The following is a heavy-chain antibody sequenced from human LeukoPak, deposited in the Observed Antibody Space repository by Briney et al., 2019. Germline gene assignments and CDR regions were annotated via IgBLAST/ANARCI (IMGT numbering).Heavy chain of an antibody. J-gene: IGHJ6*03. D-gene: IGHD6-13*01. CDR1: GLTFSSYG. V-gene: IGHV4-34*01. Sequence: GSLRLSCAASGLTFSSYGMSWVRQPPGKGLEWIGEINHSGSTNYNPSLKSRVTISVDTSKNQFSLKLSSVTAADTAVYYCARGKGDSSSWYYYYYYYMDVWGKGTTVTVSS. CDR3: ARGKGDSSSWYYYYYYYMDV. CDR2: INHSGST.